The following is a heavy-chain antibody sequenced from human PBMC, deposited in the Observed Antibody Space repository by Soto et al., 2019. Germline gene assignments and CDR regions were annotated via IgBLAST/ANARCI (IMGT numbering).Heavy chain of an antibody. Sequence: PGESLKISCKASGYRFPTYWIGWVRQMPGKGLEWMGIIYPGDSDTRYSPSFQGQVTISADKSISTAYLQWSSLKASDTAIYYCARHNVRGNTGMGGQVDYWGQGTLVTVSS. V-gene: IGHV5-51*01. CDR2: IYPGDSDT. D-gene: IGHD5-18*01. CDR3: ARHNVRGNTGMGGQVDY. J-gene: IGHJ4*02. CDR1: GYRFPTYW.